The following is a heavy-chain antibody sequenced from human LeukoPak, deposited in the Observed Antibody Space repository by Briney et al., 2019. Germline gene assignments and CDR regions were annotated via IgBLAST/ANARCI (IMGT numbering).Heavy chain of an antibody. D-gene: IGHD2-15*01. CDR1: GGSFSGYY. Sequence: SETLSLTCAVYGGSFSGYYWSWIRRPPGKGLEWIGEINHRGSTNYNPSLKSRVTISVETSKNQFSLKLSSVTAADTAVYYCASFYCSGGSCYQYYYYYYMDVWGKGTTVTISS. V-gene: IGHV4-34*01. CDR2: INHRGST. J-gene: IGHJ6*03. CDR3: ASFYCSGGSCYQYYYYYYMDV.